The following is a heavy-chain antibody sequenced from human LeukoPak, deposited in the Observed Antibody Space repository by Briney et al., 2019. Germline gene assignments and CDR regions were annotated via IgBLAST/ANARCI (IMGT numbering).Heavy chain of an antibody. V-gene: IGHV3-30*18. CDR2: ISHGGSDK. J-gene: IGHJ4*02. D-gene: IGHD2-21*01. Sequence: GGSPRLSCAASGFSSSTYGLNWVRQAPGKGLEWVAVISHGGSDKYYADSVKGRFTISRDNSKNTLYLQMTSLRPEDTALYYCAKVPGDGRPGYWGQGIMVTVSS. CDR1: GFSSSTYG. CDR3: AKVPGDGRPGY.